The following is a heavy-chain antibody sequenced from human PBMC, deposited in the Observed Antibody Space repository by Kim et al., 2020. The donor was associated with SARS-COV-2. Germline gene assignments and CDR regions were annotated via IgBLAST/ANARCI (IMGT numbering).Heavy chain of an antibody. CDR1: GYTFTSYG. CDR3: ARWALGELLPPFDY. D-gene: IGHD1-26*01. CDR2: ISAYNGNT. Sequence: ASVKVSCKASGYTFTSYGISWVRQAPGQGLEWMGWISAYNGNTNYAQKLQGRVTMTTDTSTSTAYMELRSLRSDDTAVYYCARWALGELLPPFDYWGQGTLVTVSS. V-gene: IGHV1-18*01. J-gene: IGHJ4*02.